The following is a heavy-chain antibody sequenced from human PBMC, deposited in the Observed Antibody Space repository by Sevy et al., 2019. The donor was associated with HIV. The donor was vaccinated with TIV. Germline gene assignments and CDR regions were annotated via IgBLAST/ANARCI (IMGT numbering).Heavy chain of an antibody. J-gene: IGHJ6*02. V-gene: IGHV3-15*01. CDR3: TTDPMIVLGVTDGMDV. Sequence: GGSLRLSCAASGFTFSYAWMSWVRQAPGKGLEWVGRIKSKPDGGTTDYAAPVKGRFTISIDDSKNTLYLQMNSLKTEDTAVYYCTTDPMIVLGVTDGMDVWGQGTTVTVSS. D-gene: IGHD2-8*02. CDR2: IKSKPDGGTT. CDR1: GFTFSYAW.